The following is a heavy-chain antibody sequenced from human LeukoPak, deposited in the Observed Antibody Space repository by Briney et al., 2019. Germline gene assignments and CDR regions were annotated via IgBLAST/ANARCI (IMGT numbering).Heavy chain of an antibody. Sequence: PGGSLRLSCAASGFAFSTYEMNWVRQAPGKGLEWVSTISGSGSSTYYADSVKGRFTISRDNSKNTLYLQMNSLRAEDTAVYYCAKDGDYYGSGSSDYWGQGTLVTVSS. CDR3: AKDGDYYGSGSSDY. V-gene: IGHV3-23*01. J-gene: IGHJ4*02. D-gene: IGHD3-10*01. CDR2: ISGSGSST. CDR1: GFAFSTYE.